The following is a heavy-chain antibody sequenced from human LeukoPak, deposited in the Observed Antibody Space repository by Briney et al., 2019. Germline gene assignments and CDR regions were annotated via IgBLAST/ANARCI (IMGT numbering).Heavy chain of an antibody. CDR2: ISAYNGNT. J-gene: IGHJ4*02. D-gene: IGHD2-15*01. CDR3: ARGDGYCSGGSCMIFDY. CDR1: GYTFTSYG. Sequence: ASVKVSCKASGYTFTSYGISWVRQAPGQGLEWMGWISAYNGNTNYAQKLQGRVTMTTDTSTSTGYMELRSLRSDDTAMYYCARGDGYCSGGSCMIFDYWGQGTLVTVSS. V-gene: IGHV1-18*01.